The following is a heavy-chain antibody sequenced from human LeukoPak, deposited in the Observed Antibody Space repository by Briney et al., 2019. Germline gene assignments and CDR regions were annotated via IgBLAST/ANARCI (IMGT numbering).Heavy chain of an antibody. CDR1: GYTFTNYD. CDR3: ARAEEDVGVPNCAFDF. V-gene: IGHV1-8*03. Sequence: ASVKVSCKTSGYTFTNYDINWVRQATGQGLEWMGCLNPKSGNTRYAQKFQGRVTITRDNSVGTAYMELSGLTSEDTAVYYCARAEEDVGVPNCAFDFWGQGTLVTVSS. CDR2: LNPKSGNT. D-gene: IGHD2-15*01. J-gene: IGHJ3*01.